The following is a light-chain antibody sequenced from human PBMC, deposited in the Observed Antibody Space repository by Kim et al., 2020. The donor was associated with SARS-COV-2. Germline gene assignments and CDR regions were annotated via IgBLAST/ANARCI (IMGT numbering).Light chain of an antibody. CDR3: QQANSFPPS. CDR2: AAS. J-gene: IGKJ2*03. CDR1: QGSSSG. V-gene: IGKV1-12*01. Sequence: ASGGSRVTITCRESQGSSSGLAWYQQKPGKAPELLFYAASSLQSGVPSRFSGSGSGTDFTLTISSLQPEDFATYDCQQANSFPPSFGQGTKLE.